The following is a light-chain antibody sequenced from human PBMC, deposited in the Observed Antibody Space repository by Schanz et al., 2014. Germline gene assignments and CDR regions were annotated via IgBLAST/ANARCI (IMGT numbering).Light chain of an antibody. CDR3: VLYMGSGIWV. V-gene: IGLV8-61*01. Sequence: QAVVTQEPSFSVSPGGTVTLTCGLSSGSVSTSYYPSWYQQTSGQAPRTLIYSTNTRSSGVPDRFSGSILGNKAALTITGAQAEDESDYYCVLYMGSGIWVFGGGTKLTGL. CDR2: STN. CDR1: SGSVSTSYY. J-gene: IGLJ3*02.